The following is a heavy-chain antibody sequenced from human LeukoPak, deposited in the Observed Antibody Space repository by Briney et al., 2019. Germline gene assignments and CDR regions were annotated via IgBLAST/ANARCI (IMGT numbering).Heavy chain of an antibody. Sequence: SETLSLTCTVSGGSISSYYWSWIRQPAGKGLEWIRRIYTSGSTNYNPSLKSRVTMSVDTSKNQFSLKLSSVTAADTAVYYCARGLAVAGGYYYYGMDVWGQGTTVTVSS. D-gene: IGHD6-19*01. V-gene: IGHV4-4*07. CDR1: GGSISSYY. CDR3: ARGLAVAGGYYYYGMDV. CDR2: IYTSGST. J-gene: IGHJ6*02.